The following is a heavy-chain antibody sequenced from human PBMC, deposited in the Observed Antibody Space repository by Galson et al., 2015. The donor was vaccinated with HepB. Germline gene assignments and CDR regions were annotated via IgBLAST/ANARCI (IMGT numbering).Heavy chain of an antibody. V-gene: IGHV6-1*01. CDR1: GDSVSSNSAA. D-gene: IGHD1-1*01. Sequence: CAISGDSVSSNSAAWNWIRQSPSRGLEWLGRTYYRSKWYNDYAVSVKSRITINPDTSKNQSSLQLNSVTPEDTAVYYCARAPPYNWNDVYYYYYGMDVWGQGTTVTVSS. CDR2: TYYRSKWYN. CDR3: ARAPPYNWNDVYYYYYGMDV. J-gene: IGHJ6*02.